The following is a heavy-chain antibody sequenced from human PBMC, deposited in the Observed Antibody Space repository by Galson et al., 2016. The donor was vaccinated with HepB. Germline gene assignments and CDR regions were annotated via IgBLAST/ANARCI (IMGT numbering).Heavy chain of an antibody. CDR1: GGSIGTKY. CDR2: MYNSAIT. Sequence: SETLSLTCTVSGGSIGTKYWSWIRQPPGEGLEWIGYMYNSAITNYNPSLKSRVTISVDTSKNQVSLKLTSVTAADTAVYYCAREINRYYGFDVWGQGTTVTVSS. CDR3: AREINRYYGFDV. D-gene: IGHD1-14*01. J-gene: IGHJ6*02. V-gene: IGHV4-59*12.